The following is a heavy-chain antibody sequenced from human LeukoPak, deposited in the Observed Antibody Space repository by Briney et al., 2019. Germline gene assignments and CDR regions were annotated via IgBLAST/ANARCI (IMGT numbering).Heavy chain of an antibody. J-gene: IGHJ4*02. D-gene: IGHD3-10*01. CDR2: SYISGST. CDR3: ARDQELGF. V-gene: IGHV4-4*07. CDR1: GASINSYY. Sequence: SETLSLTCTVSGASINSYYWNWIRQPAGKGLEWIGRSYISGSTDYNPSLKSRVTVSVDTSQNQFSLKLTSVTAADTAVYYCARDQELGFWGQGTLVTVSS.